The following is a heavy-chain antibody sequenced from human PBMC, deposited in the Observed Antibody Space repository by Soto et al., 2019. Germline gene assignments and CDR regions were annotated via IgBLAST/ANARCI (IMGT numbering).Heavy chain of an antibody. CDR1: GFTFSSYA. CDR3: AKDLYSRRITIFGVVTPNFDY. CDR2: ISGSGGST. D-gene: IGHD3-3*01. V-gene: IGHV3-23*01. Sequence: PWGSLRLSCSASGFTFSSYAMSWFRQAPGKGLEWVSAISGSGGSTYYADSVKGRFTISRDNSKNTLYLQMNSLRAEDTAVYYCAKDLYSRRITIFGVVTPNFDYWGQGTLVTVPQ. J-gene: IGHJ4*02.